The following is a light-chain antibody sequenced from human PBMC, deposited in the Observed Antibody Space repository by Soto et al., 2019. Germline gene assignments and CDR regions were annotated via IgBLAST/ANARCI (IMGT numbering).Light chain of an antibody. J-gene: IGKJ4*01. CDR1: EDLSNF. V-gene: IGKV1-27*01. CDR2: AAS. CDR3: QRDNSAPQIA. Sequence: GDRVTITCRASEDLSNFLAWYQQQPGKAPKLLIYAASTLHSGVPSRFSGSGSGTDFTLTISSLQPEDVATYYCQRDNSAPQIAFGGGTKVEIK.